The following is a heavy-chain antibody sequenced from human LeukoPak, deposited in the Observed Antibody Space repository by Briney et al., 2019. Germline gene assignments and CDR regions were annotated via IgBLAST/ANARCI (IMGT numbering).Heavy chain of an antibody. Sequence: PTGRSLRLSCAASGFTFSSYAMHWVRQAPGKGLEWVAVISYDGSNKYYADSVKGRFTISRDNSKNTLYLQMNSLRAEDTAVYYRARDARRYDFWSGYYHDYWGQGTLVTVSS. CDR1: GFTFSSYA. J-gene: IGHJ4*02. CDR3: ARDARRYDFWSGYYHDY. D-gene: IGHD3-3*01. CDR2: ISYDGSNK. V-gene: IGHV3-30-3*01.